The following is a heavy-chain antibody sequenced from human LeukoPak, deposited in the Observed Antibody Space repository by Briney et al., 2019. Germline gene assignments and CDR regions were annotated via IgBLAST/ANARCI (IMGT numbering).Heavy chain of an antibody. CDR1: GFTVNYW. CDR2: MTHDGSDE. J-gene: IGHJ4*02. CDR3: AKGDLEN. V-gene: IGHV3-7*01. Sequence: GGSLRLSCAASGFTVNYWMSWARQAPGKGLEWVATMTHDGSDEYYLDSVKGRFTISRDSAKNSIYLQMNSLRVEDTSTYYCAKGDLENWGQGTLVTVSS.